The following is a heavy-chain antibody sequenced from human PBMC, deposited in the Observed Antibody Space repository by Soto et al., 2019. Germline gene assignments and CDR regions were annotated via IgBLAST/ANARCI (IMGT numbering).Heavy chain of an antibody. CDR1: GGAIGGYY. D-gene: IGHD4-17*01. CDR2: VYYSGTT. Sequence: PSETLSPTCSLSGGAIGGYYWSWIRQPPGKRLEWIGYVYYSGTTNYNPSLKSRVTISVDLSKNQFSLRLSSVTTADTALYYCARTTAVPNTLRSRYFFDYWGQGTLVTVSS. V-gene: IGHV4-59*01. J-gene: IGHJ4*02. CDR3: ARTTAVPNTLRSRYFFDY.